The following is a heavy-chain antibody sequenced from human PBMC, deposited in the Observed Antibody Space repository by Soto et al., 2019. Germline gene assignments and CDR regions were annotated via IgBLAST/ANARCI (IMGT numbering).Heavy chain of an antibody. CDR3: ARGGYYERREDDFDL. J-gene: IGHJ3*01. CDR2: SHYSGTT. V-gene: IGHV4-59*01. CDR1: GDSISSYY. Sequence: QVQLQESGPGLVRPSETLALTCTVAGDSISSYYWSWIRQSPGKGLEWIGYSHYSGTTNYIPSLKSRVNISVDTSTKQLFLKLSSVTAADTDVYYCARGGYYERREDDFDLWGQGTMVPVS. D-gene: IGHD3-22*01.